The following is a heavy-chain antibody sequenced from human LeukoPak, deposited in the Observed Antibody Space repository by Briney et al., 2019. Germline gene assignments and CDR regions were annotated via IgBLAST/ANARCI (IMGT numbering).Heavy chain of an antibody. CDR3: ARQILWFGEVYGMDV. CDR1: GGSISSYY. J-gene: IGHJ6*02. V-gene: IGHV4-59*01. CDR2: IYYSGST. D-gene: IGHD3-10*01. Sequence: SETLSLTCTVSGGSISSYYWSWIRQPPGKGLEWIGYIYYSGSTNYNPSLKSRVTISVDTSKNQFSLKLSSVTAADTAVYYCARQILWFGEVYGMDVWGQGTTVTVSS.